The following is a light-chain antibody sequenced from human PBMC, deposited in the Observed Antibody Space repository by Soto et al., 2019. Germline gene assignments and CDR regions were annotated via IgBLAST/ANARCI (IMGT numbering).Light chain of an antibody. CDR2: EVS. CDR1: SSDVGGYNY. CDR3: ISYAGSSTQV. V-gene: IGLV2-14*01. J-gene: IGLJ3*02. Sequence: QSALTQPASVSGSPGQSIAISCTGTSSDVGGYNYVSWYQQHPGKAPKLMIYEVSHRPSGVSNRFSGSKSANTASLTISGLQAEDEADYYCISYAGSSTQVFGGGTKVTVL.